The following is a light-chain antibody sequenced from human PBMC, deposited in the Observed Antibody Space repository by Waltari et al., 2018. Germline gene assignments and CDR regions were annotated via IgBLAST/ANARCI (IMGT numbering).Light chain of an antibody. Sequence: QSALTPPTSVSGSPGQSITISCTGTSSDVGGYNSVSLYQQHPGKAPKLMIYDVTKRPSGVSDRFSGSKSGNTASLTISGLQAEDEDDYYCNSYTSSSTLWVFGGGTKLTVL. CDR2: DVT. J-gene: IGLJ3*02. V-gene: IGLV2-14*01. CDR1: SSDVGGYNS. CDR3: NSYTSSSTLWV.